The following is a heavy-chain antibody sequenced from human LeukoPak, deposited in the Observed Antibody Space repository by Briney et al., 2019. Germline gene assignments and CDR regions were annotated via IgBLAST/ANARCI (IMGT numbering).Heavy chain of an antibody. CDR2: ISDSAGST. CDR3: VQKGQIHNYGKPA. Sequence: GGSLRLSCAASGFTFSSYAMSWVRQAPGKGLEWVSAISDSAGSTYYADSVKGRFTISRDNSKNTLYLQMNSLRAEDTAVYYCVQKGQIHNYGKPAWGQGTLVTVSS. D-gene: IGHD4-11*01. J-gene: IGHJ5*02. V-gene: IGHV3-23*01. CDR1: GFTFSSYA.